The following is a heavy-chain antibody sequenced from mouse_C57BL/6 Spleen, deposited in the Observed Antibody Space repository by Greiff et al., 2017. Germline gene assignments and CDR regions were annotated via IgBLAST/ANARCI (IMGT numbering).Heavy chain of an antibody. CDR1: GYTFTSYW. D-gene: IGHD1-1*01. CDR3: APYYGSSSFAY. CDR2: INPSNGGT. J-gene: IGHJ3*01. V-gene: IGHV1-53*01. Sequence: ASGYTFTSYWMHWVKQRPGQGLEWIGNINPSNGGTNYNEKFKSKATLTVDKSSSTAYMQLSSLTSEDSAVYYCAPYYGSSSFAYWGQGTLVTVSA.